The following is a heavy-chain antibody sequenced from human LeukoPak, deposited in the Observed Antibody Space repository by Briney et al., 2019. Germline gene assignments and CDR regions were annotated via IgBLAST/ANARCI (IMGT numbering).Heavy chain of an antibody. CDR1: GYTLTGYY. D-gene: IGHD6-13*01. CDR3: ARAFSPYSSSCYCFDY. CDR2: INPNSGGA. J-gene: IGHJ4*01. Sequence: ASVKVSCKASGYTLTGYYMHSVRPAPGQGLEWMGWINPNSGGANYEQKFQGRVTMARDTSISTAYKELSRLKSDDTAVYDCARAFSPYSSSCYCFDYGGQGTLVTVS. V-gene: IGHV1-2*02.